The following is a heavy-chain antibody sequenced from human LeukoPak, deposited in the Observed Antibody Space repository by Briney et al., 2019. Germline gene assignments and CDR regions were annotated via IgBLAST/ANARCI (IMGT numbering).Heavy chain of an antibody. D-gene: IGHD4-17*01. CDR1: GFTFSSYG. CDR2: IWYDGSNK. CDR3: ASSYGDYAFDGMDV. Sequence: GGSLRLSCAASGFTFSSYGMHWVRQTPGKGLEWVAVIWYDGSNKYYADSVKGRFTISRDNSKNTLYLQTNSLRAEDTAVYYCASSYGDYAFDGMDVWGKGTTVTVSS. V-gene: IGHV3-33*01. J-gene: IGHJ6*04.